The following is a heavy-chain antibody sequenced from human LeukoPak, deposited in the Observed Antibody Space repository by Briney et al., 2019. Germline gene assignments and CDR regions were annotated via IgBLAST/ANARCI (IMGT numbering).Heavy chain of an antibody. J-gene: IGHJ1*01. D-gene: IGHD6-19*01. CDR2: IYYSGST. CDR3: ARISSGWRAEYFQH. V-gene: IGHV4-39*01. Sequence: PSETLSLTCTVSGGSISSSSYYWGWIRQPPGKGLEWIGSIYYSGSTYYNPSLNSRVTISVDTSKNQFSLKLSSVTAADTAVYYCARISSGWRAEYFQHWGQGTLVTVSS. CDR1: GGSISSSSYY.